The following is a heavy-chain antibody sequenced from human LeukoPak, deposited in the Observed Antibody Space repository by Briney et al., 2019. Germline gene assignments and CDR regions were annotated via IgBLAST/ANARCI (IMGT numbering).Heavy chain of an antibody. J-gene: IGHJ3*02. CDR3: ARDHPEYSSSSDAFDI. CDR1: GFTFDDYG. D-gene: IGHD6-6*01. Sequence: GGSLRLSCAASGFTFDDYGMSWVRQAPGKGLEWVSGLNWNGGSTGYADSVKGRFTISRDNAKNSLYLQMNSLRAEDTALYYCARDHPEYSSSSDAFDIWGQGTMVTVSS. CDR2: LNWNGGST. V-gene: IGHV3-20*04.